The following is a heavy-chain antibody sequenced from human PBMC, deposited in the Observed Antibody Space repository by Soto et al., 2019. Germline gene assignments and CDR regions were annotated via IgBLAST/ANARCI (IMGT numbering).Heavy chain of an antibody. CDR1: GYSFTSYW. CDR2: IYPGDSDT. V-gene: IGHV5-51*01. D-gene: IGHD3-3*01. CDR3: ARSMIFGVVTDYYGMDV. Sequence: GESLKISCKGSGYSFTSYWIGWVRQMPRKGLEWMGIIYPGDSDTRYSPSFQGQVTISADKSISTAYLQWSSLKASDTAMYYCARSMIFGVVTDYYGMDVWGQGTTVTVSS. J-gene: IGHJ6*02.